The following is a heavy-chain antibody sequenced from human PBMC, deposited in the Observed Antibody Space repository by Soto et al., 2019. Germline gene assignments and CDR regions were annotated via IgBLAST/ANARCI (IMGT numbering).Heavy chain of an antibody. D-gene: IGHD2-8*01. CDR3: AKLRDFVVLPAGILDY. CDR2: IKQDGSEK. CDR1: GFTFSSYW. V-gene: IGHV3-7*01. J-gene: IGHJ4*02. Sequence: GGSLRLSCAASGFTFSSYWMSWVRQAPGKGLEWVANIKQDGSEKYYVDSVKGRFTISRDNAKNSLYLQMNSLRAEDTAVYYCAKLRDFVVLPAGILDYWGPGTLVTAPQ.